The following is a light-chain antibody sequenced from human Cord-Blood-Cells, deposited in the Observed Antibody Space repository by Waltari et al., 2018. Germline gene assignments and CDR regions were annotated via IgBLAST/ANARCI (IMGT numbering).Light chain of an antibody. CDR1: QDISNY. V-gene: IGKV1-33*01. Sequence: DIKMTQSQYSLTASVGDRVTTTCQASQDISNYANWYQQKPGKAPKLLIYDASNLETGVPSRFSGSGSGTDFTFTISSLQPEDIATYYCQQYDNPFTFGPGTSVDIK. J-gene: IGKJ3*01. CDR2: DAS. CDR3: QQYDNPFT.